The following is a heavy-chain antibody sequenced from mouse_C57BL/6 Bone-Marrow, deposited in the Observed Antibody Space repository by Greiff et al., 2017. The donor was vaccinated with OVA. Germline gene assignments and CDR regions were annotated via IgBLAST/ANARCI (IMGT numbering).Heavy chain of an antibody. CDR3: AIEGAYDYDCTLVAY. D-gene: IGHD2-4*01. Sequence: VQLQQPGAELVKPGASVKLSCKASGYTFTSYWMHWVKPRPGRGLEWSGRIDPYSGGTKYNEKFKSKATLTVDKPSSTADVQLSSLTSEDSAVYYCAIEGAYDYDCTLVAYWGQGTLVTVSA. J-gene: IGHJ3*01. CDR1: GYTFTSYW. V-gene: IGHV1-72*01. CDR2: IDPYSGGT.